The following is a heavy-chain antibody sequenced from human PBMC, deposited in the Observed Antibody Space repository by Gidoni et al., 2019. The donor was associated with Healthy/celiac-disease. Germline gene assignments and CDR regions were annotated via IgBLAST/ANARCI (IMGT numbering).Heavy chain of an antibody. CDR3: AKAPEGVMNNFQH. V-gene: IGHV3-9*01. CDR2: IRWNSGSI. Sequence: EVQLVESGGGLVQPGRSLSLSCAASGFTFDDYAMHWVQQAPGKVLEWVSGIRWNSGSIGYADSVKGRFTISRDNAKNSLYLQMNRLRAEGKALYYCAKAPEGVMNNFQHWGQGTLVTVSS. CDR1: GFTFDDYA. J-gene: IGHJ1*01. D-gene: IGHD3-16*01.